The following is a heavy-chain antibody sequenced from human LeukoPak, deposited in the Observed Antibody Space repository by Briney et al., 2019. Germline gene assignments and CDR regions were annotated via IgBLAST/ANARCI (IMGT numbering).Heavy chain of an antibody. V-gene: IGHV1-2*04. CDR1: GYTFTGYY. J-gene: IGHJ6*03. CDR3: ARHGYTIFGVARYYYYYMDV. CDR2: INPNSGGT. D-gene: IGHD3-3*01. Sequence: GASVKVSCKASGYTFTGYYMHWVRQAPGQGLEWMGWINPNSGGTNYAQKFQGWVTMTRDTSISTAYMELSRLRSDDTAVYYCARHGYTIFGVARYYYYYMDVWGKGTTVTVSS.